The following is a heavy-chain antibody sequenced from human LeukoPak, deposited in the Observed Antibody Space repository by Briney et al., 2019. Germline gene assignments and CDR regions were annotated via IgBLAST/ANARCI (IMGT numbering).Heavy chain of an antibody. J-gene: IGHJ4*02. D-gene: IGHD6-13*01. CDR2: IYYTGST. CDR1: GGSMTSYY. V-gene: IGHV4-59*01. Sequence: SETLSLTCTVSGGSMTSYYWSWIRQPPGKGLEYIGYIYYTGSTYYNPSLKNGVTISVDTSKNQFSLRLSSVTAADTAVYYCARDATAGNFDYWGQGTLVTVSS. CDR3: ARDATAGNFDY.